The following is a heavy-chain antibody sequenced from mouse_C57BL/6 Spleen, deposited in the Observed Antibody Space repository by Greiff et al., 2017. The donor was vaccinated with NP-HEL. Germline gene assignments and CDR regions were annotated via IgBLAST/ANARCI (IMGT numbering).Heavy chain of an antibody. Sequence: QVHVKQPGAELVRPGTSVKLSCKASGYTFTSYWMHWVKQRPGQGLEWIGVIDPSDSYTNYNQKFKGKATLTVDTSSSTAYMQLSSLTSEDSAVYYCARNRGNYTFAYWGQGTLVTVSA. J-gene: IGHJ3*01. CDR1: GYTFTSYW. V-gene: IGHV1-59*01. CDR2: IDPSDSYT. D-gene: IGHD2-12*01. CDR3: ARNRGNYTFAY.